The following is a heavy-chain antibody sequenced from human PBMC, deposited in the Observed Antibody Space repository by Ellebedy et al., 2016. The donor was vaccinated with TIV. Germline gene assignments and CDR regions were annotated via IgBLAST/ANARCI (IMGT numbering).Heavy chain of an antibody. CDR2: INCDNGDA. J-gene: IGHJ2*01. D-gene: IGHD3-22*01. Sequence: ASVKVSCKASGYTFTNYVMYWVRQAPGQRLEWMGRINCDNGDAQYSQKFHDRVTITRDTSASTVYMELSSLRSEDTALYYCARPVGPYDITCSRYYCYFYLWGRGTLVAVSS. V-gene: IGHV1-3*01. CDR1: GYTFTNYV. CDR3: ARPVGPYDITCSRYYCYFYL.